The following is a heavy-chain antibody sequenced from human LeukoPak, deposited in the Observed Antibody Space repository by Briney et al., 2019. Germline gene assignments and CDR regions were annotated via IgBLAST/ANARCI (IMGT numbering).Heavy chain of an antibody. J-gene: IGHJ6*02. CDR1: GGSISNYY. D-gene: IGHD3-9*01. CDR2: IHHGGST. CDR3: AILRYFDEHYYYYDMDV. Sequence: PSETLSLTCTVSGGSISNYYWSWIRQPPGKGLEWIGYIHHGGSTNYNPSLKSRVAISVGTSKNQFSLKLSSVTAADTAVYYYAILRYFDEHYYYYDMDVWGQGTTVTVSS. V-gene: IGHV4-59*01.